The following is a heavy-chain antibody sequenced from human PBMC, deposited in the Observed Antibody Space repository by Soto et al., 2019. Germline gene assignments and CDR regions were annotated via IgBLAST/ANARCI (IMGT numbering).Heavy chain of an antibody. CDR2: INHSGST. V-gene: IGHV4-34*01. CDR3: ARGPYCTNGVCSTRYYYYMDV. Sequence: SETLSLTCAVYGGSFSGYYWSWIRQPPGKGLEWIGEINHSGSTNYNPSLKSRVTISVDTSKNQFSLKLSFVTAADTAVYYCARGPYCTNGVCSTRYYYYMDVWGKGTTVTVSS. D-gene: IGHD2-8*01. CDR1: GGSFSGYY. J-gene: IGHJ6*03.